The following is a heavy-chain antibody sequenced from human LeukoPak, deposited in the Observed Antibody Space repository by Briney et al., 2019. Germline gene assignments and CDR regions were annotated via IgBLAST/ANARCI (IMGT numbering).Heavy chain of an antibody. CDR1: AYSISSGYY. V-gene: IGHV4-38-2*02. CDR3: ARLEGSGAF. J-gene: IGHJ4*02. CDR2: IYYSGST. Sequence: SETLSLTCTVAAYSISSGYYWGWIRQPPGKGLEWIGYIYYSGSTNYNPSLKSRVTISVDTSNNQFSLKLSSVTAADTAVYYCARLEGSGAFWGQGTLVTVSS. D-gene: IGHD6-19*01.